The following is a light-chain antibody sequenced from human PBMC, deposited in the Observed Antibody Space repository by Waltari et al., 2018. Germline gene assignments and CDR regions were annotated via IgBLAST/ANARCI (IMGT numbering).Light chain of an antibody. J-gene: IGLJ3*02. V-gene: IGLV2-14*03. CDR2: DVT. CDR3: SSYIRISASWV. CDR1: SSDVGGFNY. Sequence: QSALTQPVSVSGSPGQSITISCTGTSSDVGGFNYVSWYQHQPGQAPKLMIYDVTNRPSGVSTRFSGAGSGNTASLTISGLQSEDEAYYYCSSYIRISASWVFGGGTKLTVL.